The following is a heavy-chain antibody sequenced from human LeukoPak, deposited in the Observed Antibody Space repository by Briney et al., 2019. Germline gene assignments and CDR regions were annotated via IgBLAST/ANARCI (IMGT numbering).Heavy chain of an antibody. J-gene: IGHJ4*02. CDR3: ARGPFGSGSYYTA. CDR1: GGSISSGSYY. Sequence: SETLSLTCTVSGGSISSGSYYWSWIRQPAGKGLEWIGRIYTSGSTNYNPSLKSRVTISVDTSKNQFSLKLSSVTAADTAVYYCARGPFGSGSYYTAWGQGTLVTVSS. CDR2: IYTSGST. V-gene: IGHV4-61*02. D-gene: IGHD3-10*01.